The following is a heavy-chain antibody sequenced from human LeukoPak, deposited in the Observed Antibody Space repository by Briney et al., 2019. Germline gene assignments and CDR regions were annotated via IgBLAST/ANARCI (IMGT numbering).Heavy chain of an antibody. CDR2: INPNSGGT. V-gene: IGHV1-2*02. J-gene: IGHJ4*02. CDR1: GYTXTGYF. Sequence: ASVTVSCKASGYTXTGYFIHGVRQAPGQGLEWMGWINPNSGGTNYAQKFQGRVTMTRDTSISTAYMELSRLRSDDTAVYYCAISDYGGKSPPLDYWGQGTLVTVSS. CDR3: AISDYGGKSPPLDY. D-gene: IGHD4-23*01.